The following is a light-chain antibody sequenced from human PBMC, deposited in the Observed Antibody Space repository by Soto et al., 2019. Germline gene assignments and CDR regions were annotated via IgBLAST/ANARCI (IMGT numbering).Light chain of an antibody. CDR2: AAS. CDR3: QQYYSYPYT. V-gene: IGKV1-8*01. CDR1: QGISSY. Sequence: AIRMTQSPPSLSASTGDRVTITCRASQGISSYLAWYQKEPGKAPKLLIYAASTLQSGVPSRFSGSGSGTDFTLTISCLQSEDFATYYCQQYYSYPYTFGQGTKLEIE. J-gene: IGKJ2*01.